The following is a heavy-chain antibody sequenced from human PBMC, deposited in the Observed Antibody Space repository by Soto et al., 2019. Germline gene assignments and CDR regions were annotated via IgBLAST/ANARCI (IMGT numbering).Heavy chain of an antibody. CDR1: GGSMNSYY. J-gene: IGHJ4*02. Sequence: SETLSLTCTVSGGSMNSYYWSWIRQPAGKGLEWIGRIYFSGSTDYNPSLRSRVTMSVDTSKNQFSLKLTSVTAADTAVYYCARMGNGTTIFGVNLDFWGQGALVTVSS. D-gene: IGHD3-3*01. CDR2: IYFSGST. CDR3: ARMGNGTTIFGVNLDF. V-gene: IGHV4-4*07.